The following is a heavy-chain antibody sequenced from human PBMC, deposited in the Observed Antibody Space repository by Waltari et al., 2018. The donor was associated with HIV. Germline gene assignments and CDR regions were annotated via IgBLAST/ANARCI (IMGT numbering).Heavy chain of an antibody. CDR2: INPSGGST. CDR1: GYTFSSHY. J-gene: IGHJ4*02. CDR3: ARASISPRWFGSPGDY. V-gene: IGHV1-46*01. Sequence: QVQVVQSGAEVKKPGASVKVSCKASGYTFSSHYMHWVRQAPGQGLEWMGIINPSGGSTSYAQKFQGRVTMTRDTSTSTVYMELSSLRSEDTAVYDCARASISPRWFGSPGDYWGQGTLVTVSS. D-gene: IGHD3-10*01.